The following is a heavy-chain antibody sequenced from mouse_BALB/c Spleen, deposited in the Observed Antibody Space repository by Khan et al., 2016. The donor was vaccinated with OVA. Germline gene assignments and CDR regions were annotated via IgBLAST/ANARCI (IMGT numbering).Heavy chain of an antibody. CDR2: INPSTGYT. CDR1: GYTFTNYW. D-gene: IGHD1-1*01. Sequence: VQLQESGAELAKPGASVKMSCRASGYTFTNYWMHWVKQRPGQGLEWIGYINPSTGYTEYNQKFKDKATLTADKSSSTAYMQLSSLTSEDSAVYYCVSHGRSSAWFYYWGQGTLVTVSA. J-gene: IGHJ3*01. V-gene: IGHV1-7*01. CDR3: VSHGRSSAWFYY.